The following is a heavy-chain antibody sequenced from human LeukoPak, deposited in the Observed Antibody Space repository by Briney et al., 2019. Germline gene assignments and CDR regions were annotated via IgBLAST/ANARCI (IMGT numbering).Heavy chain of an antibody. Sequence: ASVKVSCKASGYTFTSYDINWVRQATGQGLEWMGWTNPNSGNTGYAQKFQGRVTITRNTSISTAYMELSSLRSEDTAVYYCARWRYSGSYYDYWGQGTLVTVSS. J-gene: IGHJ4*02. V-gene: IGHV1-8*03. CDR2: TNPNSGNT. CDR3: ARWRYSGSYYDY. D-gene: IGHD1-26*01. CDR1: GYTFTSYD.